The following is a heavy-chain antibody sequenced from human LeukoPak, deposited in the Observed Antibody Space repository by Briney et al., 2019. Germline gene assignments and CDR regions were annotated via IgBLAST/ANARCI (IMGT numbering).Heavy chain of an antibody. Sequence: GGSLRLSCAASGFTFSSYSMNWVRQAPGKGLEWVSSISSSSSYIYYADSVKGRFTISRDNAKNSLYLQMNSLRAEDTAVYYCARDRPNYYDSSGYPTGWYNWFDPWGQGTLVTVSS. CDR3: ARDRPNYYDSSGYPTGWYNWFDP. J-gene: IGHJ5*02. V-gene: IGHV3-21*01. CDR1: GFTFSSYS. D-gene: IGHD3-22*01. CDR2: ISSSSSYI.